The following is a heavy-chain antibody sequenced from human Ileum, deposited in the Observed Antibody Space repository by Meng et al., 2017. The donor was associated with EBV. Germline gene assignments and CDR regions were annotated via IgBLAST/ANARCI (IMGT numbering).Heavy chain of an antibody. J-gene: IGHJ5*02. V-gene: IGHV1-8*01. CDR1: GYTFFNHV. CDR2: MNSYTGNA. Sequence: QVQLVQAGAYVKKPGASGKVSCEASGYTFFNHVINWVRQAAGQGLESIGWMNSYTGNAGYAQKFRGRVTMTRDTSINTAYLEVISLTSEDTAVYYCARGSGAGGRDWFDPWGQGTLVTVSS. D-gene: IGHD3-16*01. CDR3: ARGSGAGGRDWFDP.